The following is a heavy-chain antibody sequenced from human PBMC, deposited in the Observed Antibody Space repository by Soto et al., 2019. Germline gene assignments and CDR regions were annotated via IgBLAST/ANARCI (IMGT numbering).Heavy chain of an antibody. D-gene: IGHD2-15*01. V-gene: IGHV4-4*07. Sequence: SETLSLTCSVSGVSITSYYWSWIRQSAGGGLEWMGRINTDGLSTYSPSFKSRLTMSLDTSENQVSLRLISVTAADTAVYFCARVPVAVAATEDYYGLDVWGRGTTVTVSS. CDR1: GVSITSYY. J-gene: IGHJ6*02. CDR2: INTDGLS. CDR3: ARVPVAVAATEDYYGLDV.